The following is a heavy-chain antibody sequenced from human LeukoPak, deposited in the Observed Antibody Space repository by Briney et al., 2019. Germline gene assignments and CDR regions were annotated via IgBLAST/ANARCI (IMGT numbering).Heavy chain of an antibody. CDR2: IVGSGGGT. CDR1: GFTLSNNG. Sequence: PGGSLRLSCAASGFTLSNNGMSWVRQAPGKGLEWVSDIVGSGGGTYYADSVRGRFTISRDNYKHTLYLQMNSLRAEDTAVYYRTGNGSNLNWGQRTLVTVSS. CDR3: TGNGSNLN. V-gene: IGHV3-23*01. D-gene: IGHD6-13*01. J-gene: IGHJ4*02.